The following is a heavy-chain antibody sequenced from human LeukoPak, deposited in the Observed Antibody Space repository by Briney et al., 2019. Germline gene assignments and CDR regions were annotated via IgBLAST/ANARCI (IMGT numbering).Heavy chain of an antibody. CDR1: GYTFTDYY. J-gene: IGHJ4*02. CDR2: INPNSGGT. CDR3: ARDLIGGSYYMDY. Sequence: ASVKDSCKASGYTFTDYYMHWVRQAPGQGLEWMGWINPNSGGTNYAQNFQGRVTMTWDTSISTAYMELNRLRSDDTAVYYCARDLIGGSYYMDYWGQGTLVTVSS. V-gene: IGHV1-2*02. D-gene: IGHD1-26*01.